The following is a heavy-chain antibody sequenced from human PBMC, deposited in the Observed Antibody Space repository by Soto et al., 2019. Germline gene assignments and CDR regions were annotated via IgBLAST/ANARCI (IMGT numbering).Heavy chain of an antibody. D-gene: IGHD6-13*01. V-gene: IGHV4-31*03. J-gene: IGHJ5*02. CDR1: GGSISSGDYY. CDR3: ARAPVGRFDP. Sequence: SETLSLTCTVSGGSISSGDYYWSWIRQHPGKGLEWIGNIHYRGSTYYNPSLKSRVTISADTSKNQFFLKLSSVTAADTAVYYCARAPVGRFDPWGQGTLVTVSS. CDR2: IHYRGST.